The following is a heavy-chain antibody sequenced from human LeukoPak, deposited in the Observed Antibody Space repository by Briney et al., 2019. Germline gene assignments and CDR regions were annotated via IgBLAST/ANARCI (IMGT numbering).Heavy chain of an antibody. J-gene: IGHJ4*02. CDR1: GGSISSYY. CDR3: ARQVGTTFDY. D-gene: IGHD2-21*02. CDR2: IYTSGST. Sequence: NPSETLSFTCTVSGGSISSYYWSWIRQPPAKGLEWIGYIYTSGSTNYNPSLKSRVTISVDTSKNQFSLKLSSVTAADTAVYYCARQVGTTFDYWGQGTLVTVSS. V-gene: IGHV4-4*09.